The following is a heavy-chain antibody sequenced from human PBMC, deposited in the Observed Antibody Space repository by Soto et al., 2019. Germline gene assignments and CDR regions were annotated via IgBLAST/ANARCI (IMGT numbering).Heavy chain of an antibody. V-gene: IGHV2-5*02. Sequence: SGPTLVKPTQTLTLTCTFSGFSLSTSGVGVGWIRQPPGKALEWLALIYWDDDKRYSPSLKSRLTITKDTSKNQVVLTMTNMDPVDTATYYCAHNALLQDDYYYYYMDVWGKGTTVTVSS. D-gene: IGHD1-1*01. CDR3: AHNALLQDDYYYYYMDV. J-gene: IGHJ6*03. CDR2: IYWDDDK. CDR1: GFSLSTSGVG.